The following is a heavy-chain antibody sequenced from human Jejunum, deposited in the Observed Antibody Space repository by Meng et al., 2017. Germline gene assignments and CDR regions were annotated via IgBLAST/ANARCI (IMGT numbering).Heavy chain of an antibody. D-gene: IGHD2-15*01. CDR3: ARVDCTGGSCYIFDY. V-gene: IGHV3-7*01. CDR2: IKTDGSEK. CDR1: GITFSNNW. J-gene: IGHJ4*02. Sequence: GEALKISCAAAGITFSNNWMSWGRQAPGKGLEWVANIKTDGSEKYYLDSVKGRFTISRDNAKNSVYLQMSSLRAEDTAVYYCARVDCTGGSCYIFDYWGQGTLV.